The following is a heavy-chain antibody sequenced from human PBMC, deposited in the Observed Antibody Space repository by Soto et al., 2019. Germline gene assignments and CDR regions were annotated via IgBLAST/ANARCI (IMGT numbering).Heavy chain of an antibody. Sequence: QLQLQESGSGLVKPSQTLSLTCAVSGGSISSGGYSWSWIRQPPGKGLEWIGYIYHSGSTFYTSFLTVRGAISVDRSKNQFSLRLRSVTAADTAVYYCARAAAIRGIEAFDIWGQGTMVTVSS. D-gene: IGHD3-10*01. CDR3: ARAAAIRGIEAFDI. V-gene: IGHV4-30-2*01. CDR2: IYHSGST. J-gene: IGHJ3*02. CDR1: GGSISSGGYS.